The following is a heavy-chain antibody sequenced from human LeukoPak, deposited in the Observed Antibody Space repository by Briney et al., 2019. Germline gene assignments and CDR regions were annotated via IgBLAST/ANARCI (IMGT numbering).Heavy chain of an antibody. J-gene: IGHJ5*02. CDR2: ISAYNGNT. CDR1: GYTFTGYY. Sequence: GASVKVSCKASGYTFTGYYMHWVRQAPGQGLEWMGWISAYNGNTNYAQKLQGRVTMTTDTSTSTAYMELRSLRSDDTAVYYCARDRPRSSGWYRPHWFDPWGQGTLVTVSS. V-gene: IGHV1-18*04. D-gene: IGHD6-19*01. CDR3: ARDRPRSSGWYRPHWFDP.